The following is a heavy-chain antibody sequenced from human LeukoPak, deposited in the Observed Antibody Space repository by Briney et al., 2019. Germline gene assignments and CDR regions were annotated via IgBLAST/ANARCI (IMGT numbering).Heavy chain of an antibody. D-gene: IGHD6-13*01. Sequence: GGSLRLSCEDSGFTFRSYEMNWVRQAPGKGLEWVSAISGSGGSTYYADSVKGRFTISRDNSKNTLYLQMNSLRAEDTAVYYCAKDKQQLSNWFDPWGQGTLVTVSS. V-gene: IGHV3-23*01. CDR2: ISGSGGST. CDR3: AKDKQQLSNWFDP. J-gene: IGHJ5*02. CDR1: GFTFRSYE.